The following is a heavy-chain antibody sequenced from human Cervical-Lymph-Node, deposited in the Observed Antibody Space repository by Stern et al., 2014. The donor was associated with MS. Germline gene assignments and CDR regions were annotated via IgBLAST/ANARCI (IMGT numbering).Heavy chain of an antibody. CDR2: LSYSGRT. D-gene: IGHD1-1*01. CDR3: ASVAGGTGWYFDL. Sequence: QLQLQESGPGLAKPSETLSLTCAVSGASGASISNYYLSWIRQSPGKGLEWIGYLSYSGRTKSNPCLESRVTMSVDTSTNQFSLKLSSVTTADTAVYYCASVAGGTGWYFDLWGRGTLVTVSS. J-gene: IGHJ2*01. CDR1: GASGASISNYY. V-gene: IGHV4-61*01.